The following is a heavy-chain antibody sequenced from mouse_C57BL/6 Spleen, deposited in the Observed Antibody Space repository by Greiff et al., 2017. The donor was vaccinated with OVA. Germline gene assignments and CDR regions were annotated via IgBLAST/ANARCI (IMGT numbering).Heavy chain of an antibody. CDR3: ARKVWDEDYAMDY. V-gene: IGHV1-64*01. D-gene: IGHD4-1*01. J-gene: IGHJ4*01. CDR2: IHPNSGST. CDR1: GYTFTSYW. Sequence: QVQLQQPGAELVKPGASVKLSCKASGYTFTSYWMHWVKQRPGQGLEWIGMIHPNSGSTNYNEKFKSKATLTVDKSSSTAYMQLSSLTSEDSAVYYCARKVWDEDYAMDYWGQGTSVTVSS.